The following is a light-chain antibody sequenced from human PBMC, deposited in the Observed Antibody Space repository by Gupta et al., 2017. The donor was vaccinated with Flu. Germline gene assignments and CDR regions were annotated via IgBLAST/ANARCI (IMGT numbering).Light chain of an antibody. V-gene: IGLV3-21*02. Sequence: SYVLTPPPSVSVAPGQTARITCGGNNIGSKSVHWYQQKPGQAPVLVVYADSDRPSGIPERFSGSNSGNTATLTISRVEAGDEADYYCQVWDSSSDRVVFGGGTKLTVL. CDR1: NIGSKS. J-gene: IGLJ2*01. CDR2: ADS. CDR3: QVWDSSSDRVV.